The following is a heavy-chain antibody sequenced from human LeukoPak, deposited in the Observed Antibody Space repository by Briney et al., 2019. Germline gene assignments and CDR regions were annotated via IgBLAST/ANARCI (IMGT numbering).Heavy chain of an antibody. Sequence: GGSLRLSCAASGFTFSSYSMNWVRQAPGKGLEWVSSISSSSSYIYYADSVKGRFTISRDNAKNSLYLQMNSLRAEDTAVYYCARETPSPEYCSSTSCYTKDYYYYYYMDVWGKGTTVTVSS. CDR2: ISSSSSYI. CDR3: ARETPSPEYCSSTSCYTKDYYYYYYMDV. D-gene: IGHD2-2*02. J-gene: IGHJ6*03. CDR1: GFTFSSYS. V-gene: IGHV3-21*01.